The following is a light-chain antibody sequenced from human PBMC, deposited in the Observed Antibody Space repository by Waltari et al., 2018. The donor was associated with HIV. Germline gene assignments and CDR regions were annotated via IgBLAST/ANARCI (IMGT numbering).Light chain of an antibody. CDR3: ATWDDILSGYL. CDR2: KGN. J-gene: IGLJ1*01. Sequence: QSVPTQPPSASGAPGHRVAVSCSGSNSNIGSNFVYWDQQLPGTAPKLLIYKGNQRPSGGPERFSASTSGAPSSLAISGLRSEDEAEYYCATWDDILSGYLFGTGTKVTVL. CDR1: NSNIGSNF. V-gene: IGLV1-47*01.